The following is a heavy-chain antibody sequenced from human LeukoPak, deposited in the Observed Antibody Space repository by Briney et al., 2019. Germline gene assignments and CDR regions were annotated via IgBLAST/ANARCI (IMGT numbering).Heavy chain of an antibody. D-gene: IGHD3-3*01. J-gene: IGHJ4*02. CDR3: HSEDYDFWSGSGY. Sequence: PGGSLRLSCAASGFTFSSYGMHWVRQAPGKGLEWVAVISYDGSNKYYADSVKGRFTISRDNSKNTLYLQMNSLRAEDTAVYYCHSEDYDFWSGSGYWGQGTLVTVSS. CDR2: ISYDGSNK. V-gene: IGHV3-30*03. CDR1: GFTFSSYG.